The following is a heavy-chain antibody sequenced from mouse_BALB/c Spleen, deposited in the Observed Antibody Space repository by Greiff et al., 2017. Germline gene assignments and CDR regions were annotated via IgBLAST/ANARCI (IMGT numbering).Heavy chain of an antibody. CDR1: GFTFSSFG. D-gene: IGHD2-1*01. CDR2: ISSGSSTI. CDR3: ARDGNSNYFDY. V-gene: IGHV5-17*02. J-gene: IGHJ2*01. Sequence: EVKVVESGGGLVQPGGSRKLSCAASGFTFSSFGMHWVRQAPEKGLEWVAYISSGSSTIYYADTVKGRFTISRDNPKNTLFLQMTSLRSEDTAMYYCARDGNSNYFDYWGQGTTLTVSS.